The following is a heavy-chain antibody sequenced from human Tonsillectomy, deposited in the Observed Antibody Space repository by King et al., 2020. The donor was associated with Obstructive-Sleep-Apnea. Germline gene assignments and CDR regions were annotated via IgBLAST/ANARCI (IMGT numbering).Heavy chain of an antibody. Sequence: LQLQESGPGLVKPSETLSLTCTVSGGSISSSSYYWGWIRQPPGKGLEWIGSIYYSGSTYYNPSLKSRVTISVDTSKNQFSLKLSSVTAADTAVYYCARDRGFSGAYSPDYWGQGTLVTVSS. CDR3: ARDRGFSGAYSPDY. D-gene: IGHD4-17*01. V-gene: IGHV4-39*07. CDR1: GGSISSSSYY. J-gene: IGHJ4*02. CDR2: IYYSGST.